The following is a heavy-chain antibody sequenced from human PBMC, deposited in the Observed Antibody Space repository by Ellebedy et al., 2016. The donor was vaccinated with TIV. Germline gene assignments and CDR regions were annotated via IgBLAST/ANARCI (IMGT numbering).Heavy chain of an antibody. CDR2: IFYIGST. CDR1: GDSINDYF. J-gene: IGHJ5*02. CDR3: ARSMGSRSGSYGT. Sequence: SETLSLTCTVSGDSINDYFWTWIRQPPGKGLEYIAYIFYIGSTHYDPSLKSRVTISVDTSKNQFSLKLSSVTAADTAVYYCARSMGSRSGSYGTWGQGTLVTVSS. D-gene: IGHD1-26*01. V-gene: IGHV4-59*08.